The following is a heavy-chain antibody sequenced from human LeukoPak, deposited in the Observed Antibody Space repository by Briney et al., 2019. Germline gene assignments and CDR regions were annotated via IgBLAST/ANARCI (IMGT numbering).Heavy chain of an antibody. D-gene: IGHD3-10*01. Sequence: GGSLRLSCAASGFTVSSNYMSWVRQAPGKGLEWVSVIYSGGSTYYADSVKGRFTISRDNSKNTLYLQMNSLRAEDTAVYYCARGLRELAYYYYYYMDVWGKGTTVTVSS. CDR2: IYSGGST. CDR1: GFTVSSNY. CDR3: ARGLRELAYYYYYYMDV. J-gene: IGHJ6*03. V-gene: IGHV3-66*02.